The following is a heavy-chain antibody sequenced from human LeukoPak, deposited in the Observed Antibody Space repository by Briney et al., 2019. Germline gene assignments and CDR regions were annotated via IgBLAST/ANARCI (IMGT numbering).Heavy chain of an antibody. CDR3: ARRLYYDSTGYLD. V-gene: IGHV4-39*02. CDR1: GDYISSSSYY. J-gene: IGHJ1*01. CDR2: IYYSGSA. D-gene: IGHD3-22*01. Sequence: PSETLSLTCTLSGDYISSSSYYWGWIRHPPGKGLEWIGDIYYSGSAYYNASLKGRVSISIDTSNNHFSLHLRSLTAADTALYYCARRLYYDSTGYLDWGHGTLVTVSS.